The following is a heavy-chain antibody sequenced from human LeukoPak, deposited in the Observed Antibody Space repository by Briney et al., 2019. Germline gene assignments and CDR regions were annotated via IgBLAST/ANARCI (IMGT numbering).Heavy chain of an antibody. D-gene: IGHD5-24*01. CDR1: GFTFDDYA. J-gene: IGHJ4*02. V-gene: IGHV3-9*01. CDR3: AKDGRWLQLEYYFDY. CDR2: IGWNSGSI. Sequence: PGGSLRLSCAASGFTFDDYAMHWVRQAPGKGLEWVSTIGWNSGSIGYADSVKGRFTISRDNAKNSLYPQMNSLRAEDTAFYYCAKDGRWLQLEYYFDYWGQGTLVTVSS.